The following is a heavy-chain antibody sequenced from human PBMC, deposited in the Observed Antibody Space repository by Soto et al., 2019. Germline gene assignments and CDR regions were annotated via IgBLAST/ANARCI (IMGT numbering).Heavy chain of an antibody. J-gene: IGHJ5*02. Sequence: PSETLSLTCTVSGASISSGGYYWGRIRQHPGKGLEWIGYIYYSGSTYYNPSLKSRVAISVDTSKNQFSLKLSSVTAADTAVYYCARLGPYASGTYSFRHNRFDPWGQGTLVTVSS. V-gene: IGHV4-31*03. D-gene: IGHD3-10*01. CDR2: IYYSGST. CDR3: ARLGPYASGTYSFRHNRFDP. CDR1: GASISSGGYY.